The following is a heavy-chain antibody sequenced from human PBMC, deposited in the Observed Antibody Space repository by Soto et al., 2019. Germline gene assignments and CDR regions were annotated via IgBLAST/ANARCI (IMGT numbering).Heavy chain of an antibody. CDR2: IHDDGAT. D-gene: IGHD3-9*01. J-gene: IGHJ5*02. V-gene: IGHV3-66*01. CDR1: GFTVSTYY. CDR3: AREKYDILTGYYAPAHWFDP. Sequence: GGSLRLSCVASGFTVSTYYMTWVRQAPGKGLEWVSIIHDDGATYYADPVKGRFSISRDNSKNTLYLQMNSLRAEDTAVYYWAREKYDILTGYYAPAHWFDPWGQGTLVTVSS.